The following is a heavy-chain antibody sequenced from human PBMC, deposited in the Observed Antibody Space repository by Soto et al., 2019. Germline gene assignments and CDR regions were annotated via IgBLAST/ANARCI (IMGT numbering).Heavy chain of an antibody. CDR3: AKEGEMAAAGDIPLFDY. J-gene: IGHJ4*02. Sequence: QVQLVESGGGVVQPGRSLRLSCAASGFTFRSYGMHWVRQAPGNGLEWVAVISYDGSNKYYADSVKGRFTISRDNSKNTLYLQMNSLRAEDTAVYYCAKEGEMAAAGDIPLFDYWGQGTLVTVSS. CDR2: ISYDGSNK. D-gene: IGHD6-13*01. V-gene: IGHV3-30*18. CDR1: GFTFRSYG.